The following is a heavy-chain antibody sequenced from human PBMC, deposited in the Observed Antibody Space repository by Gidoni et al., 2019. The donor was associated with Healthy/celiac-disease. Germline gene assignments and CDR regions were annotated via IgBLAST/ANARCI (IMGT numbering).Heavy chain of an antibody. D-gene: IGHD3-3*01. CDR2: ISGSGGST. CDR3: ARDRTYYDFWSGLYDFDY. J-gene: IGHJ4*02. V-gene: IGHV3-23*01. CDR1: GFTFSSYA. Sequence: EVQLLESGGGLVQPGGSLRLSCAASGFTFSSYAMSWVRQAPGKGLEWVSAISGSGGSTYYADSVKGRFTISRDNSKNTLYLQMNSLRAEDTAVYYCARDRTYYDFWSGLYDFDYWGQGTLVTVSS.